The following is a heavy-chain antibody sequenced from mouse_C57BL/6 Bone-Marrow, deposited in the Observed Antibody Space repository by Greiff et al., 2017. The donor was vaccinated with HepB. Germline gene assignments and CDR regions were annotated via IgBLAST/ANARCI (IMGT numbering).Heavy chain of an antibody. CDR3: VRLTTVVAHWYFDV. Sequence: EVQGVESGGGLVQPKGSLKLSCAASGFSFNTYAMNWVRQAPGKGLEWVARIRSKSNNYATYYADSVKDRFTISRDDSESMLYLQMNNLKTEDTAMYYCVRLTTVVAHWYFDVWGTGTTVTVSS. D-gene: IGHD1-1*01. CDR1: GFSFNTYA. V-gene: IGHV10-1*01. CDR2: IRSKSNNYAT. J-gene: IGHJ1*03.